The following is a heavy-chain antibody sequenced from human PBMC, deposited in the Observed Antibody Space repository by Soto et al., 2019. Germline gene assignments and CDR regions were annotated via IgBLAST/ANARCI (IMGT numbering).Heavy chain of an antibody. CDR1: GVSITSYF. J-gene: IGHJ5*02. Sequence: SETLSLTCTVSGVSITSYFWSWIRQTPGKGLDWIGSISFSGATYSNPSLKGRAALSVDTSKNQISLNLTSVTAADMAVYYCAREGSHGAYNFAIGIQLWSFDRWGQGLPVTVSS. D-gene: IGHD4-17*01. CDR2: ISFSGAT. CDR3: AREGSHGAYNFAIGIQLWSFDR. V-gene: IGHV4-59*12.